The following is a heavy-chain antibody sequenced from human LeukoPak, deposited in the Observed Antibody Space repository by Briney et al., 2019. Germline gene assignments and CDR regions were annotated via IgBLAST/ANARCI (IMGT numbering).Heavy chain of an antibody. CDR3: ARAVVVPAAIILDP. D-gene: IGHD2-2*01. V-gene: IGHV4-30-4*08. CDR2: IYYSGST. J-gene: IGHJ5*02. CDR1: GGSISSGDYY. Sequence: SETLSLTCTVSGGSISSGDYYWSWIRQPPGKGLEWIGYIYYSGSTYYNPSLKSRVTISVDTSKNQFSLKLSSVTAAGTAVYYCARAVVVPAAIILDPWGQGTLVTVSS.